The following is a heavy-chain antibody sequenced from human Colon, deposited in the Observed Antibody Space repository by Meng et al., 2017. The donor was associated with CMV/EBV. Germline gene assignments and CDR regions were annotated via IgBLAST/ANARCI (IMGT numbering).Heavy chain of an antibody. CDR1: GFTFSSYE. V-gene: IGHV3-23*01. D-gene: IGHD5-24*01. Sequence: GESLKISCAASGFTFSSYEMNWVRQAPGKGLEWVSAISGSGGSTYYADSVKGRFTISRDNSKNTLYLQMNSLRAEDTAVYYCAKDARVHDYWGQGTLVTVSS. CDR2: ISGSGGST. J-gene: IGHJ4*02. CDR3: AKDARVHDY.